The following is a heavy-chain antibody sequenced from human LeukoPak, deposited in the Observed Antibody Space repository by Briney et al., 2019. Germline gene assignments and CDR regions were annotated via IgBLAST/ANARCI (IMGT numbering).Heavy chain of an antibody. D-gene: IGHD2-2*01. J-gene: IGHJ4*02. Sequence: GRSLRLSCAASGFTFSHFGMHWVRQAPGKGLEWVAVIWHDGSKGYYGDSVKGRFTISRDNSKSTLSLQMNSLRVEDTAVYYCTKDAPYANICYYFDSWGQGTLVTVSS. V-gene: IGHV3-33*06. CDR3: TKDAPYANICYYFDS. CDR1: GFTFSHFG. CDR2: IWHDGSKG.